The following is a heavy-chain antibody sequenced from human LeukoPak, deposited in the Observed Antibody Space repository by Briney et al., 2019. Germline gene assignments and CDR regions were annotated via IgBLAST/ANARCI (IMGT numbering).Heavy chain of an antibody. D-gene: IGHD6-19*01. Sequence: SETLSLTCTVSGGSISSYYWSWIRQPPGKGLEWIGYIYYSGSTNYNPSLKSRVTISVDTSENQFSLKLSSVTAADTAVYYCAREAGLGAFDIWGQGTMVTVSS. CDR2: IYYSGST. J-gene: IGHJ3*02. V-gene: IGHV4-59*01. CDR3: AREAGLGAFDI. CDR1: GGSISSYY.